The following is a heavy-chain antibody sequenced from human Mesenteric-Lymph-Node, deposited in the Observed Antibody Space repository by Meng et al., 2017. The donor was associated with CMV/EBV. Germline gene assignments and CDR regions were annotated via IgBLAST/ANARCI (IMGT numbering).Heavy chain of an antibody. V-gene: IGHV1-2*02. Sequence: ASVKVSCKASGYTFSAYYIHWVRQAPGQGLEWMGWINPNSGGTNYAQKFQGRVTMTRDTSISTAYMELSRLRSDDTAVYYCARVPDFWSGYSYYFDYWGQGTLVTVSS. D-gene: IGHD3-3*01. CDR1: GYTFSAYY. J-gene: IGHJ4*02. CDR3: ARVPDFWSGYSYYFDY. CDR2: INPNSGGT.